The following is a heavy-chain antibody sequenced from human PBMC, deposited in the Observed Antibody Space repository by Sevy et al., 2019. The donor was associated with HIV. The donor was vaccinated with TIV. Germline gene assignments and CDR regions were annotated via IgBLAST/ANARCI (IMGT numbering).Heavy chain of an antibody. CDR1: GFTFSSYG. CDR2: IWYDGTNK. V-gene: IGHV3-33*01. Sequence: GGSLRLSCAASGFTFSSYGMHWVRQAPGKGLEWVALIWYDGTNKYYADSVKGRFTISRDNSEHTFYLQMNSLRAEDTAVYYCARVGRIAVAGRVGYFDYWGQGILVTVSS. D-gene: IGHD6-19*01. CDR3: ARVGRIAVAGRVGYFDY. J-gene: IGHJ4*02.